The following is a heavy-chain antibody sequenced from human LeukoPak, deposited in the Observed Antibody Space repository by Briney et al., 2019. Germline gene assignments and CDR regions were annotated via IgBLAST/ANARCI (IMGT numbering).Heavy chain of an antibody. CDR3: ARDTVSSSWYYFDY. CDR2: ISYDGSNK. D-gene: IGHD6-13*01. Sequence: GRSLRLSCAASGFTFSSYAMHWVRRAPGKGLEWVAVISYDGSNKYYADSVKGRFTISRDNSKNTLYLQMNSLRAEDTAVYYCARDTVSSSWYYFDYWGQGTLVTVSS. CDR1: GFTFSSYA. V-gene: IGHV3-30*04. J-gene: IGHJ4*02.